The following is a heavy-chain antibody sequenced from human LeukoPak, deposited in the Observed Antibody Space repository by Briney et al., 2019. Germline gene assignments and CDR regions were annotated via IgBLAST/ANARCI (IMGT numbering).Heavy chain of an antibody. J-gene: IGHJ4*02. CDR2: IKQDGSEK. V-gene: IGHV3-7*01. D-gene: IGHD6-19*01. CDR1: GFTFSSYW. CDR3: AYSSGPPYFDY. Sequence: PGGSLRLSCAASGFTFSSYWMSWVRQAPGKGLEWVANIKQDGSEKYYVDSVKGRFTISRDNAKNSLYLQMNSLRAEDTAVHYCAYSSGPPYFDYWGQGTLVTVSS.